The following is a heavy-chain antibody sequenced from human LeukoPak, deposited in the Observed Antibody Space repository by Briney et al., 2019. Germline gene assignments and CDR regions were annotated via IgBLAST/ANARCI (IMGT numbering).Heavy chain of an antibody. CDR2: INPNSGGT. V-gene: IGHV1-2*02. D-gene: IGHD2-15*01. CDR1: GYTFTGYY. CDR3: ARAGPGYCSGGSCYPDAFDI. Sequence: ASVKVSCEASGYTFTGYYMHWVRQAPGQGLEWMGWINPNSGGTNYAQKFQGRVTMTRDTSISTAYMELSRLRSDDTAVYYCARAGPGYCSGGSCYPDAFDIWGQGTMVTVSS. J-gene: IGHJ3*02.